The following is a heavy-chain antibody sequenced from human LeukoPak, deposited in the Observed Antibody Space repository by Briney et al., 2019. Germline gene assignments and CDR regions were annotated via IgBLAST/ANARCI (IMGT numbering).Heavy chain of an antibody. CDR1: EFTFSSYA. J-gene: IGHJ4*02. CDR3: AKDQGARYSGPADY. CDR2: ISGSGGST. D-gene: IGHD5-12*01. V-gene: IGHV3-23*01. Sequence: GGSLNLSCLSSEFTFSSYAMSWFRQAPGKGLEWVSAISGSGGSTYYADSVKGRFTISRDNSKNTLYLQMNSLRAEDTAVYYCAKDQGARYSGPADYWGQGTLVTVSS.